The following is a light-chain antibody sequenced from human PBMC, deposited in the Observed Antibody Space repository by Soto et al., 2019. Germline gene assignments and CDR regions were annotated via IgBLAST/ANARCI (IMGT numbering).Light chain of an antibody. CDR2: GAS. Sequence: EIVLTQSPATLSVSPGERATLSCRASRNVNTNLVWYQQKPGQAPRLLIYGASTGATGIPDRFSGSGSGTEFTLTISSLQSEDLAVYYCQQYNDWPPEGTFGPGTKVEI. J-gene: IGKJ3*01. CDR1: RNVNTN. CDR3: QQYNDWPPEGT. V-gene: IGKV3-15*01.